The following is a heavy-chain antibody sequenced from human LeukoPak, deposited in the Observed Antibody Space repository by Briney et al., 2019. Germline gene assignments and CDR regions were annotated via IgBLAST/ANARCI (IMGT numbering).Heavy chain of an antibody. CDR2: FSLDSDRV. Sequence: PGRSLRLSCAASGFTVDVFAMHWVRQVPGKGLEWVSGFSLDSDRVGYADSVKGRFTISRDSAKKSLYLQMNSLRAEDTAVYYCARHCGGDCYSALDYWGQGTLVTVSS. J-gene: IGHJ4*02. CDR3: ARHCGGDCYSALDY. CDR1: GFTVDVFA. D-gene: IGHD2-21*02. V-gene: IGHV3-9*01.